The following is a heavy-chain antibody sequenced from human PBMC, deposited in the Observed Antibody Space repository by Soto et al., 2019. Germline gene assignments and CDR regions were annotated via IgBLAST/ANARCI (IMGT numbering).Heavy chain of an antibody. CDR1: GGSVSSGSYY. CDR3: ARDWPYYYDSSGYSLGDAFDI. CDR2: IYYSGST. J-gene: IGHJ3*02. D-gene: IGHD3-22*01. V-gene: IGHV4-61*01. Sequence: SETLSLTCTVSGGSVSSGSYYWSWIRQPPGKGLEWIGYIYYSGSTNYNPSLKSRVTISVDTSKNQFSLKLSSVTAADTAVYYCARDWPYYYDSSGYSLGDAFDIWGQGTMVTVSS.